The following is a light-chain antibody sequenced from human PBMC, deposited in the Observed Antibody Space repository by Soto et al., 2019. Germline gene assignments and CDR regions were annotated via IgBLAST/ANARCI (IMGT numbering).Light chain of an antibody. CDR1: QGFSSN. V-gene: IGKV3-11*01. J-gene: IGKJ1*01. Sequence: LTQSAPTLSLFPGDGATLPCRASQGFSSNLPWDQEKPGQAPRLLIXXTSXRATGAPARFSGSGSGTDFILTISSLQPEDFAGELCQQRSNWPSTRTFGQGTKVDI. CDR2: XTS. CDR3: QQRSNWPSTRT.